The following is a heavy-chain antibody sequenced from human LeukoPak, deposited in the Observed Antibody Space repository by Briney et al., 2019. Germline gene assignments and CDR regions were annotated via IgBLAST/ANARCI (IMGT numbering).Heavy chain of an antibody. J-gene: IGHJ4*02. V-gene: IGHV3-30-3*01. Sequence: TGGSLRLSCVASGFTFSNYVIHWVRQAPGKGLEWVAVISYDGSNKYYADSVKGRFTISRDSSKNTLYLHMNSLRAEDTAVYYCARKSGGSYYFDCWGQGTLVTVSS. CDR1: GFTFSNYV. CDR2: ISYDGSNK. D-gene: IGHD2-15*01. CDR3: ARKSGGSYYFDC.